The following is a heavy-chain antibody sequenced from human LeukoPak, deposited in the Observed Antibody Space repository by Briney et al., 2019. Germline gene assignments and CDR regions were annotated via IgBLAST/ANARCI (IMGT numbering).Heavy chain of an antibody. CDR1: GYPFSDYY. D-gene: IGHD4-23*01. J-gene: IGHJ4*02. CDR3: AKDHIADYGGNSGLDY. CDR2: MSSAGRTI. Sequence: GGPLRLSCAASGYPFSDYYMRWIRQAPGKGLEWVAFMSSAGRTIYYADPVKGRFPISRDNAKNSLYLQMNTLRAEDMALYYCAKDHIADYGGNSGLDYWGQGTLVTVSS. V-gene: IGHV3-11*01.